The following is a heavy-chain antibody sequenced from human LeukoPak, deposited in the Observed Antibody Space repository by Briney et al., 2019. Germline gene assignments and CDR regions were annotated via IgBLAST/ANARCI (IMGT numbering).Heavy chain of an antibody. V-gene: IGHV3-13*01. CDR3: AALGDSIY. CDR2: IGHAGDT. CDR1: XXXFSSYD. Sequence: GGSLRLSCAXSXXXFSSYDMHWVRQVSGKGLEWVSAIGHAGDTYYADSVKGRFTISREDAKNYFFLQMNSLRAGDTAVYFCAALGDSIYWGQGTLVTVSS. D-gene: IGHD1-26*01. J-gene: IGHJ4*02.